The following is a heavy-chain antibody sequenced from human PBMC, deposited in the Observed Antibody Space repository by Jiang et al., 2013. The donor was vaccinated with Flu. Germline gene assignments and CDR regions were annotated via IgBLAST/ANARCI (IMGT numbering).Heavy chain of an antibody. D-gene: IGHD4-17*01. Sequence: KPTQTLTLTCTFSGFSLITTGMRVSWIRQPPGKALEWLARIDWDDDKFYSTSLKTRLTISKDTSKNQVVLTMTNMDPVDTATYYCARSARTTETSGAFDYWGQGILVTVSS. CDR2: IDWDDDK. CDR3: ARSARTTETSGAFDY. CDR1: GFSLITTGMR. V-gene: IGHV2-70*04. J-gene: IGHJ4*02.